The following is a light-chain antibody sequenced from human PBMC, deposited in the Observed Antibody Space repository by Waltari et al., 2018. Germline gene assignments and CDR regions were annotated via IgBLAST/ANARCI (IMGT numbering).Light chain of an antibody. J-gene: IGKJ4*01. CDR2: DAS. CDR3: LQYNNFPLT. V-gene: IGKV1-5*01. CDR1: QTNSNW. Sequence: DIQMTQSPSTLSASVGDRVTITCRASQTNSNWLAWYQQKPGKAPELLIYDASTLESGVPSRFSGSGSGTEFTLTISSLQPDDFATYTCLQYNNFPLTFGGGTKVEIK.